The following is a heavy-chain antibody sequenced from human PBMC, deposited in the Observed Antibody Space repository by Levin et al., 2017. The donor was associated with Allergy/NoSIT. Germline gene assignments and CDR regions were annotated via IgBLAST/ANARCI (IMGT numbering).Heavy chain of an antibody. D-gene: IGHD6-6*01. V-gene: IGHV3-33*01. CDR1: GFTFSSYG. CDR2: IWYDGSNK. J-gene: IGHJ6*03. CDR3: ARDMAARGLTDYYYYYYMDV. Sequence: GGSLRLSCAASGFTFSSYGMHWVRQAPGKGLEWVAVIWYDGSNKYYADSVKGRFTISRDNSKNTLYLQMNSLRAEDTAVYYCARDMAARGLTDYYYYYYMDVWGKGTTVTVSS.